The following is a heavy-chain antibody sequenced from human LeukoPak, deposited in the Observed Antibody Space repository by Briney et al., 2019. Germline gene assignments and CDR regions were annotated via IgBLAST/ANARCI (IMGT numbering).Heavy chain of an antibody. D-gene: IGHD3-10*01. CDR3: AKAGGYGSGSYYNHFDY. V-gene: IGHV3-23*01. Sequence: GGSLRLSCAASGFTFSSYAMSWVRQAPGKGLEWVSAISGSGDTTYYAASVKGRFTISRDNSENTLYLQMSSLGADDTAVYYCAKAGGYGSGSYYNHFDYWGQGTLVTVSS. CDR1: GFTFSSYA. J-gene: IGHJ4*02. CDR2: ISGSGDTT.